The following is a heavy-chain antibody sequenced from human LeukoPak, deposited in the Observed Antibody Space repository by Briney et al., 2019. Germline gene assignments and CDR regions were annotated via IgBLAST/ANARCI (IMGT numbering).Heavy chain of an antibody. CDR1: GGSISTDY. CDR2: IYHSGST. V-gene: IGHV4-59*04. Sequence: SETLSLTCTVSGGSISTDYWSWIRQPPGKGLEWIGYIYHSGSTYYNPSLKSRVTISVDRSKNQFSLKLSSVTAADTAVYYCASLLILPAGRYFDLWGRGTLVTVSS. CDR3: ASLLILPAGRYFDL. J-gene: IGHJ2*01. D-gene: IGHD2-2*01.